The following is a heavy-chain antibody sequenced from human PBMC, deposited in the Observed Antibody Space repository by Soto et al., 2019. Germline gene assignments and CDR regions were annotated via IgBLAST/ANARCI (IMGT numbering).Heavy chain of an antibody. J-gene: IGHJ4*02. CDR3: ARDGMTTGDT. Sequence: SETLSLTCIVSGVSVRSYTWSWVRQPANKGLEWIGRVFSSVSATYNPSLKSRVSISMDTPENRISLKLDSVTAADAGVYFCARDGMTTGDTWGPGTLVTVSS. CDR1: GVSVRSYT. D-gene: IGHD2-21*02. V-gene: IGHV4-4*07. CDR2: VFSSVSA.